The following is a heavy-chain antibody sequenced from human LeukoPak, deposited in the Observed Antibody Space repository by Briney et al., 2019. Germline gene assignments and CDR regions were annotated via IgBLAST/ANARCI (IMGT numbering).Heavy chain of an antibody. CDR2: INVYNDNT. Sequence: ASVKVSCKTSGYTFSDYYVHWVRQAPGQGLEWMGWINVYNDNTNYAQMLQGRVTMTTDTSTSTVYMELKSLRFDDTAVYYCARGPPTGYCSGTSCFGPRYFQYWARAPWSPSPQ. CDR1: GYTFSDYY. J-gene: IGHJ1*01. D-gene: IGHD2-2*01. V-gene: IGHV1-18*04. CDR3: ARGPPTGYCSGTSCFGPRYFQY.